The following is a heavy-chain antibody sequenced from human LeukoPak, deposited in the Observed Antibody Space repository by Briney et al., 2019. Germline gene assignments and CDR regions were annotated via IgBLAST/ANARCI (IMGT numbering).Heavy chain of an antibody. CDR1: GGPISSHY. J-gene: IGHJ4*02. Sequence: PSETLSLTCTVSGGPISSHYWSWIRQPPGEGLEWIGYISYSGRINYNPSLKSRVTLSLDTSKNQFSLTLTSVTAADTAVYYCARGAGWWDYWGQGTLVTVSS. D-gene: IGHD2-15*01. CDR3: ARGAGWWDY. V-gene: IGHV4-59*11. CDR2: ISYSGRI.